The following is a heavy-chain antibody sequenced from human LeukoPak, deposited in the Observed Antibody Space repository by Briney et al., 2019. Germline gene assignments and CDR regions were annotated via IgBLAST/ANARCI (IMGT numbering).Heavy chain of an antibody. Sequence: KPSETLSRTCAVSGYSISSGYYWGWIRQPPGKGLEWIGSIYHSGSTYYNPSLKSRVTISVDTSKNQFSLKLSSVTAADTAMYYCARRNWGDYWGQGTLVTVSS. D-gene: IGHD7-27*01. J-gene: IGHJ4*02. CDR3: ARRNWGDY. CDR2: IYHSGST. V-gene: IGHV4-38-2*01. CDR1: GYSISSGYY.